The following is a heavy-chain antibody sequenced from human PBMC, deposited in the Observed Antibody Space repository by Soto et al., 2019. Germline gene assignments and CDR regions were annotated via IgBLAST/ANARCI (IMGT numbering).Heavy chain of an antibody. CDR2: INAGNGDT. J-gene: IGHJ4*02. CDR1: GYTFTSYG. Sequence: GASVKVSCKASGYTFTSYGISWVRQAPGQRLEWMGWINAGNGDTKYSQKFQDRVTFTRDTSASTTYMELNSLRSEDTAVYYCTREAYGGHFDYWGQGTLVTVSS. D-gene: IGHD4-17*01. V-gene: IGHV1-3*01. CDR3: TREAYGGHFDY.